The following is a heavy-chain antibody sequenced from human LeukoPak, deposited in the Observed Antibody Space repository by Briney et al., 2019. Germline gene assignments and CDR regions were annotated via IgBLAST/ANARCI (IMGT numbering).Heavy chain of an antibody. CDR1: GGTFSSYA. CDR2: IIPIFGTA. J-gene: IGHJ4*02. Sequence: SVTVSFTASGGTFSSYAISWVRQAPGQGLEWMGGIIPIFGTANYAQKFQGRVTITADESTSTAYMELSSLRSEDTAVYYCARSDIVVVPAAISSLGYWGQGTLVTVSS. CDR3: ARSDIVVVPAAISSLGY. D-gene: IGHD2-2*01. V-gene: IGHV1-69*01.